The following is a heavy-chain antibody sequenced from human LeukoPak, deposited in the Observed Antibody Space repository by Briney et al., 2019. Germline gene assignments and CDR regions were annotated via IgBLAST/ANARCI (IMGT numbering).Heavy chain of an antibody. V-gene: IGHV4-4*07. CDR1: GGSISSYY. J-gene: IGHJ5*02. Sequence: SETLSLTCTVSGGSISSYYWSWIRQPAGKGLEWIGRIYTSGSTNYNPSLKGRVTMSVDTSKNQFSLRLSSVTAADTAVYYCARDFSGLRPNWFDPWGQGTLVTVSS. CDR3: ARDFSGLRPNWFDP. D-gene: IGHD1-14*01. CDR2: IYTSGST.